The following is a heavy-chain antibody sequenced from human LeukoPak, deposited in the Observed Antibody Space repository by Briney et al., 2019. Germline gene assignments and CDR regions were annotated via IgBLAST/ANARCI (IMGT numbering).Heavy chain of an antibody. Sequence: SETLSLTCTVSGGSISGYYWSWIRQPPGKGLEWIGYIPYSGSTTYNPSLKSRVTISLDTSRYQFSLRLSTVTAADTAVYYCARVEGATHIGCWGRGTLVTVTP. V-gene: IGHV4-59*01. D-gene: IGHD1-26*01. CDR3: ARVEGATHIGC. CDR1: GGSISGYY. CDR2: IPYSGST. J-gene: IGHJ4*02.